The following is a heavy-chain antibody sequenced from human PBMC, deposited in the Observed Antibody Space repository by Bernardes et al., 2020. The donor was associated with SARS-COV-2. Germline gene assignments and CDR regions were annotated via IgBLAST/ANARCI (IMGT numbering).Heavy chain of an antibody. CDR2: MDHSGSI. CDR1: GASFRGYY. CDR3: ARGARISMIVVVMPQAAFDI. Sequence: SETLSLTCAVYGASFRGYYWSWIRQPPGKGLEWIGEMDHSGSINYNPSLKSRLTMSVDTSKNQFSLKLNPVTAAETAVYYCARGARISMIVVVMPQAAFDIWGEGTLVSVSS. V-gene: IGHV4-34*01. J-gene: IGHJ3*02. D-gene: IGHD3-22*01.